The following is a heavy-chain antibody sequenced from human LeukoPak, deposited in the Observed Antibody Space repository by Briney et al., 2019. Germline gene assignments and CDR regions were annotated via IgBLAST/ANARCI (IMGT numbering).Heavy chain of an antibody. D-gene: IGHD6-19*01. Sequence: GRSLRLSCAASGFTFSSYAMRWVRQAPGKGLEWVAVISYDGSNKYYADPVKGRFTISRDNSKNTLYLQMNSLRTEDTDVYDCARTPPARLALDYWGQGSLVSVSS. V-gene: IGHV3-30*16. CDR3: ARTPPARLALDY. J-gene: IGHJ4*01. CDR2: ISYDGSNK. CDR1: GFTFSSYA.